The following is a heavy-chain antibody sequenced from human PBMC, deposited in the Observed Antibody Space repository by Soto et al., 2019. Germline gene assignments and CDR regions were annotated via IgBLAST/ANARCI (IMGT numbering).Heavy chain of an antibody. CDR1: GGSISSGDYY. Sequence: SETLSLTCTVSGGSISSGDYYWSWIRQPPGKGLEWIGYIYYSGSTYYNPSLKSRVTISVDTSKNQFSLKLSSVTAADTAVYYCAREIRYYYGMDVWGQGTTVTVSS. J-gene: IGHJ6*02. CDR2: IYYSGST. CDR3: AREIRYYYGMDV. V-gene: IGHV4-30-4*01.